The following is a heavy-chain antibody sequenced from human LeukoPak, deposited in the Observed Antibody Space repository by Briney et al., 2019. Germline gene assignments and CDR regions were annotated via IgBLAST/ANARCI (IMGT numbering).Heavy chain of an antibody. V-gene: IGHV1-2*02. CDR1: GYSFTDYY. J-gene: IGHJ5*02. CDR2: INPSSGGT. CDR3: ARADRLHGGPYLIGP. D-gene: IGHD2-21*01. Sequence: ASVKVSCKTSGYSFTDYYMHWVRQAPGQGLEWMGWINPSSGGTSSAQKFQGRVTMTRDTSITTVYMEVRWLTSDDTAVYYCARADRLHGGPYLIGPWGQETLVIVSS.